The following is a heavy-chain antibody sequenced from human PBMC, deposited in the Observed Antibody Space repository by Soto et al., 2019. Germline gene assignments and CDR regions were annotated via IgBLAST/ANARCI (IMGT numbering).Heavy chain of an antibody. CDR2: ISWNSGSI. CDR1: GFTFDDYA. CDR3: AKDLRPDSSGWYTSFDY. Sequence: PGGSLRLSCAASGFTFDDYAMHWVRQAPGKGLEWVSGISWNSGSIGYADSVKGRFTISRDNAKNSLYLQMNSLRAEDTALYYCAKDLRPDSSGWYTSFDYWGQGTLVTVSS. V-gene: IGHV3-9*01. J-gene: IGHJ4*02. D-gene: IGHD6-19*01.